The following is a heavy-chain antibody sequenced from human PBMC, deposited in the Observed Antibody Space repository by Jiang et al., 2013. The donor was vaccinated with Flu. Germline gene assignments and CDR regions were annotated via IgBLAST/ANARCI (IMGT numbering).Heavy chain of an antibody. CDR1: VAPSVVTT. CDR3: ARDSGSYWDGNAFDI. Sequence: CTVSVAPSVVTTGAGSGSPQGRDWSGLGISITVGAPTTTPPSKSRVTISVDTSKNQFSLKLSSVTAADTAVYYCARDSGSYWDGNAFDIWGQGTMVTVSS. J-gene: IGHJ3*02. CDR2: SITVGAP. D-gene: IGHD1-26*01. V-gene: IGHV4-59*01.